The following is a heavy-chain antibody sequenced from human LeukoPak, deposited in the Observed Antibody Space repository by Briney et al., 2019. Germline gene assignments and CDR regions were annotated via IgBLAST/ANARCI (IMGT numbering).Heavy chain of an antibody. CDR3: ARGRSLYYYDSSGYRDY. J-gene: IGHJ4*02. CDR2: ISSSGST. D-gene: IGHD3-22*01. CDR1: GDSISYFY. V-gene: IGHV4-4*07. Sequence: SETLSLTCSVSGDSISYFYWSWIRQAAGKGLEWIGRISSSGSTDYNASLKSRVTTSVDTSKNQLSLKVISVTAADTAVYYCARGRSLYYYDSSGYRDYWGQGTLVTVSS.